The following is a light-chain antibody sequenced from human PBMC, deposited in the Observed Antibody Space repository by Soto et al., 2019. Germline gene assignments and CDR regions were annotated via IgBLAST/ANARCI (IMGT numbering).Light chain of an antibody. Sequence: EIVLTQSPGTLSLSPGERATLSCRASQSVGRDYLAWYQQKPGQAPRLLIYHASSRATGIPDRFSGSGSGTDFTLTISRLEPEEFADFYCQQYASSPLTFGGGTKVEIK. CDR2: HAS. J-gene: IGKJ4*01. V-gene: IGKV3-20*01. CDR1: QSVGRDY. CDR3: QQYASSPLT.